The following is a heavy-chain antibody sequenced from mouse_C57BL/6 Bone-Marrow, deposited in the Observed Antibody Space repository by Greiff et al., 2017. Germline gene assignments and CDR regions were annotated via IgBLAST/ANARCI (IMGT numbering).Heavy chain of an antibody. CDR1: GFSLPSSG. V-gene: IGHV2-9*01. CDR3: DKTESPYYAMHN. Sequence: VKLMESGPGLVAPSQSLSITCPVSGFSLPSSGVDWVRQPPGKGLEWLGVIWGGGRTNYNSALMSRLSISKDNSKSQVFLKMNSLQTDDTAMYYCDKTESPYYAMHNWGQGALGTVS. J-gene: IGHJ4*01. CDR2: IWGGGRT.